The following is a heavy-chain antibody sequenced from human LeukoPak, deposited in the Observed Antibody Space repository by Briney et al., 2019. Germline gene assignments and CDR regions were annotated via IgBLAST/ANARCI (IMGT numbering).Heavy chain of an antibody. D-gene: IGHD2-15*01. CDR1: GFTFSDYN. CDR2: ISRSGSTK. J-gene: IGHJ6*03. CDR3: ARVLRYCSGGNCYSGGLGYMDV. V-gene: IGHV3-11*01. Sequence: GGSLRLSCAASGFTFSDYNMRWIRQAPGKGLEWVSSISRSGSTKYYADSVKGRFTISRDNAKNSLFLQMNSLRAEDTAVYYCARVLRYCSGGNCYSGGLGYMDVWGKGTTVTIS.